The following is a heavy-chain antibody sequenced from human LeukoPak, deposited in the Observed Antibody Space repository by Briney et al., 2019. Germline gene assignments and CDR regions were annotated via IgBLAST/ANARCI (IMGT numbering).Heavy chain of an antibody. J-gene: IGHJ4*02. CDR3: ARDRRGPFDY. CDR2: IKQDGSEK. D-gene: IGHD3-10*01. V-gene: IGHV3-7*03. CDR1: GFNFSSYW. Sequence: GGSLRLSCAASGFNFSSYWMSWVRRAPGKGLEWVANIKQDGSEKYYVDSVKGRFTISRDNAKNSLYLQMNNLRAEDTAVYYCARDRRGPFDYWGQGTLVTVSS.